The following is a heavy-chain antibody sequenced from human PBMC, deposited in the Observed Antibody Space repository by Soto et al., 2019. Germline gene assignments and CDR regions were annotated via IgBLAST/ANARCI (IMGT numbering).Heavy chain of an antibody. J-gene: IGHJ4*02. CDR2: ISYDGRNK. CDR1: GFTFSNYA. V-gene: IGHV3-30*18. D-gene: IGHD3-22*01. CDR3: AKNPGYYYDSTGYHFDY. Sequence: PGGSLRLSCAASGFTFSNYAMHWVRQAPGKGPEWVAAISYDGRNKYYADSVKGRFTISRDNSKNTLDLQMNSLRAEDTAVYYCAKNPGYYYDSTGYHFDYWGQGTLVTVSS.